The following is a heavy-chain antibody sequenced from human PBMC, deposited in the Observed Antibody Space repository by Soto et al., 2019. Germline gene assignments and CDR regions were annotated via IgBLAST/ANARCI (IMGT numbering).Heavy chain of an antibody. CDR3: AAPHNSAYYDFWSGYYGMDV. Sequence: GASVKVSCKASGYTFTSYGISWVRQAPGQGLEWIGWIIVYSGNTNYAQKFQERVTITRDMSTSTAYMELSSLRSEDTAVYYCAAPHNSAYYDFWSGYYGMDVWGQGTTVTVSS. J-gene: IGHJ6*02. CDR2: IIVYSGNT. D-gene: IGHD3-3*01. V-gene: IGHV1-58*02. CDR1: GYTFTSYG.